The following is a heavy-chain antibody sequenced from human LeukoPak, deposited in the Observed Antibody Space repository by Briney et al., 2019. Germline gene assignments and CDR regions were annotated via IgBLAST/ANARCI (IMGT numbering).Heavy chain of an antibody. CDR3: ATPFDY. V-gene: IGHV3-48*01. J-gene: IGHJ4*02. Sequence: GGSLRLSCAASGFTFSTYSMNWVRQAPGKGLEWVSYISSGSNTIYYADSVEGRFTISRDNAKNSLYLQMNSLRAEDTAVYYCATPFDYWGQGTLVTVCS. CDR2: ISSGSNTI. CDR1: GFTFSTYS.